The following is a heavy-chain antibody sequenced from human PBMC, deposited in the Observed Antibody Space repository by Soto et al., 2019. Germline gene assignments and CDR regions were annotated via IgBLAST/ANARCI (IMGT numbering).Heavy chain of an antibody. CDR1: GFTFSTHW. V-gene: IGHV3-7*01. CDR2: IKNDGIEK. CDR3: AKGGTTFVS. Sequence: EVQVVESGGGLVQPGGSLRLSCAAAGFTFSTHWMSWVRQAPGKGLERVANIKNDGIEKYYSESVKGRFTISRDNAKNSMYLQINSLRGEDTAVYYCAKGGTTFVSRGQGTQVNVSS. D-gene: IGHD4-17*01. J-gene: IGHJ5*01.